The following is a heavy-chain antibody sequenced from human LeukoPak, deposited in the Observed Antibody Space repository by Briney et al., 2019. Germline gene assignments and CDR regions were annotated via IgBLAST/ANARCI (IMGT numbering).Heavy chain of an antibody. J-gene: IGHJ6*03. D-gene: IGHD3-22*01. CDR1: GFTFSSYE. V-gene: IGHV3-48*03. CDR3: ARVKLDSSGYWYYYYYMDV. Sequence: VGSLRLSCAASGFTFSSYEMNWVRQAPGKGLEWVSYISSSGSTIYYADSVKGRFTISRDNAKNSLYLQMNSLRAEDTAVYYCARVKLDSSGYWYYYYYMDVWGKGTTVTVSS. CDR2: ISSSGSTI.